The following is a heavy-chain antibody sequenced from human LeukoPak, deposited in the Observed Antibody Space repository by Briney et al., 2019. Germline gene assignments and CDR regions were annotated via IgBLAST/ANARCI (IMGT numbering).Heavy chain of an antibody. CDR3: AKGVGARFWVLQWLVLPGAFDI. CDR1: GFTFDDYA. J-gene: IGHJ3*02. D-gene: IGHD6-19*01. Sequence: GGSLRLSCAASGFTFDDYAMHWVRQAPGKGLEWVSGISWNSGSIGYADSVKGRFTISRDNAKNSLYLQMNSLRAEDTALYYCAKGVGARFWVLQWLVLPGAFDIWGQGTMVTVSS. CDR2: ISWNSGSI. V-gene: IGHV3-9*01.